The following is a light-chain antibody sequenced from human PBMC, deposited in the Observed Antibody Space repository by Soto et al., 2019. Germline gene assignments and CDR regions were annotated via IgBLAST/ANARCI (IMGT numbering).Light chain of an antibody. CDR1: EDVSSK. CDR3: LPYDTGTPGP. V-gene: IGKV3-15*01. CDR2: DAS. J-gene: IGKJ1*01. Sequence: TLSVSPGVRSTLSFGSSEDVSSKLAWYQQKPGLPPRLVIYDASTRATGIPGRFSGSGSGKDFTLTISVRQSEDFALYYYLPYDTGTPGPFGQVTIVDIK.